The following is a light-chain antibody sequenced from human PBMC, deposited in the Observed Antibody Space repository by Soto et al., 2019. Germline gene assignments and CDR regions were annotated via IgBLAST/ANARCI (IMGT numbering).Light chain of an antibody. CDR1: SSDVGAYIY. Sequence: QSALTQPPSASGSPGQSVAISCTGTSSDVGAYIYVSWYQHHPGKAPKLMIYEVNNRPSGVSNRFSASTSGNTASLTISGLQAEDEADYYCSSYTSSSNVIFGGGTKLTVL. CDR3: SSYTSSSNVI. J-gene: IGLJ2*01. V-gene: IGLV2-14*01. CDR2: EVN.